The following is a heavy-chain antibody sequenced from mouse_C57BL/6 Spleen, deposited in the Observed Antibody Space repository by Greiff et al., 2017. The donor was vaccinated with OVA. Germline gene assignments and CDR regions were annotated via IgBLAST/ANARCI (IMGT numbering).Heavy chain of an antibody. V-gene: IGHV1-15*01. Sequence: QVQLKESGAELVRPGASVTLSCKASGYTFTDYEMHWVKQTPVHGLEWIGAIDPETGGTAYNQKFKGKAILTADKSSSTAYMELRSLTSEDSAVYYCTRTGYGSSYGYFDYWGQGTTLTVSS. D-gene: IGHD1-1*01. J-gene: IGHJ2*01. CDR1: GYTFTDYE. CDR3: TRTGYGSSYGYFDY. CDR2: IDPETGGT.